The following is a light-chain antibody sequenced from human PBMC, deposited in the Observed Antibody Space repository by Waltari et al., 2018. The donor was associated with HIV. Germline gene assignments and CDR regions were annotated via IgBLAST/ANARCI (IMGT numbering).Light chain of an antibody. V-gene: IGKV1-16*02. J-gene: IGKJ2*01. CDR3: QQYNSYPPT. CDR1: QGISNS. CDR2: DAS. Sequence: DIKMTQSPSSLSASVGDRVIITLRASQGISNSLDWFQQKPGKAPRSMIYDASNLQSCVPSKFSGSGSGTYFTLTIASLQPEDFATYYCQQYNSYPPTFGQGTKLGIK.